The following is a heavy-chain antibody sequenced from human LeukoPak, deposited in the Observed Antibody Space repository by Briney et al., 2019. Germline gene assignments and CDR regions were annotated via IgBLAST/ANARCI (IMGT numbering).Heavy chain of an antibody. CDR1: GFTFTDYG. D-gene: IGHD6-13*01. V-gene: IGHV3-30-3*01. CDR3: VKDYGPKQLVFFDS. J-gene: IGHJ4*02. Sequence: SGGSLRLSCAASGFTFTDYGMHWVRQSPGKGLEWVAVISKDGSNKYYADSVKGRFTISRDNSKNTLYMQMNSLRAEDTAVYYCVKDYGPKQLVFFDSWGQGTLVTVSS. CDR2: ISKDGSNK.